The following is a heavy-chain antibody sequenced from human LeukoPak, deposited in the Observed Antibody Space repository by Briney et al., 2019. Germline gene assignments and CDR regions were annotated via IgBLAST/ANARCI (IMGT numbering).Heavy chain of an antibody. V-gene: IGHV3-7*03. Sequence: PGGSLRLSCAVSGFTFTSYWMSWVRQAPGKGREWVANINKDGSDKYYVDSVKGRFTISGDNAKNALYLQMSSLKTEDTAVYYCTTDFPPGEVVPAAIVWGKGTTVTVSS. J-gene: IGHJ6*04. CDR1: GFTFTSYW. CDR2: INKDGSDK. CDR3: TTDFPPGEVVPAAIV. D-gene: IGHD2-2*01.